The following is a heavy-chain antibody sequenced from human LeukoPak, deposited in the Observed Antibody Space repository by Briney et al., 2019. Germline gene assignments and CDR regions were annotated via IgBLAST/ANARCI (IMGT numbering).Heavy chain of an antibody. V-gene: IGHV3-11*05. Sequence: PGGSLTLFCVASGFTFRDYYMSWIRRAPGKGLEWVSYISSSSSYIDYADSVKGRFTIPRDNAKNSLHLQMKSLRAEDTAVYYCARDLRYGGNSRPVSAWDYWGQGTLVTVSS. J-gene: IGHJ4*02. D-gene: IGHD4-23*01. CDR2: ISSSSSYI. CDR1: GFTFRDYY. CDR3: ARDLRYGGNSRPVSAWDY.